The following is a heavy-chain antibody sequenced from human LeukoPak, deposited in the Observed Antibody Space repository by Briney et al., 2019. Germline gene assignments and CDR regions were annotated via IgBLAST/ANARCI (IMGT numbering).Heavy chain of an antibody. Sequence: ASVKVSCKASGYTFTSYYMHWVRQAPGQGLEWMGIINPSGGSTSYAQKFQGRVTMTRNTSISTAYMELSSLRSEDTAVYYCAGKGYCSSTSCYTGDYYYYMDVWGKGTTVTVSS. CDR2: INPSGGST. CDR3: AGKGYCSSTSCYTGDYYYYMDV. V-gene: IGHV1-46*01. J-gene: IGHJ6*03. CDR1: GYTFTSYY. D-gene: IGHD2-2*02.